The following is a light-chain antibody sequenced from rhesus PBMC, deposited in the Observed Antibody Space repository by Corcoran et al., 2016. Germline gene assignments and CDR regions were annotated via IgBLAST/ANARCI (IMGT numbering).Light chain of an antibody. CDR3: PQHSTYPFT. CDR1: QVINNF. V-gene: IGKV1S16*01. CDR2: YTS. Sequence: DIQMTQSPSSLSASVGDTVTITCRASQVINNFLAWYQQRPGKAPKPLIYYTSRLESGVPSRFSGSGSGTDFTLTISNLQPEDFATYHYPQHSTYPFTFGGGTKVEIK. J-gene: IGKJ4*01.